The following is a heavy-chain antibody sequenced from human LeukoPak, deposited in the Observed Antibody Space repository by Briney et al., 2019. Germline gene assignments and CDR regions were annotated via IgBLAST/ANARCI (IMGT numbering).Heavy chain of an antibody. J-gene: IGHJ4*02. V-gene: IGHV4-39*07. Sequence: SETLSLTCTVSGDSISTSNSYWGWIRQPPGKGLEWIGGIYYSGNTYYNASLKSRVTISVDTSKNQFSLKLSSVTAADTAVYYCARGVVTELFDYWGQGTLVTVSS. CDR3: ARGVVTELFDY. CDR2: IYYSGNT. CDR1: GDSISTSNSY. D-gene: IGHD3-3*01.